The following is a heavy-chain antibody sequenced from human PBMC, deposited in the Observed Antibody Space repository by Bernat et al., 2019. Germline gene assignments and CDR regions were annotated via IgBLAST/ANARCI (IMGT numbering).Heavy chain of an antibody. D-gene: IGHD3-22*01. V-gene: IGHV3-30*18. CDR3: AKENRRRDYYDSSGYRFHNWFDP. Sequence: QVQLVESGGGVVQPGRSLRLSCAASGFTFSSYGMHWVRQAPGKGLEWVAVISYDGSNKYYADSVKGRFTISRDNSKNTLYLQMNSLRAEDTAVYYWAKENRRRDYYDSSGYRFHNWFDPWGQGTLVTVSS. J-gene: IGHJ5*02. CDR1: GFTFSSYG. CDR2: ISYDGSNK.